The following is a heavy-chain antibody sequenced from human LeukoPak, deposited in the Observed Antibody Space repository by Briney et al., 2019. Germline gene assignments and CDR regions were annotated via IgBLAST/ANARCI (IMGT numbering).Heavy chain of an antibody. CDR3: ARAQGTIVGAPFAFDI. Sequence: PSETLSLTCTVSGGSVSSHYWSWIRQPPGKGLEWVGYMYYSGSTNYNPSLKSRVTISVDTSKTQFSLKLSSVTAADTAVYYCARAQGTIVGAPFAFDIWGQGTMVTVSS. CDR1: GGSVSSHY. V-gene: IGHV4-59*02. CDR2: MYYSGST. J-gene: IGHJ3*02. D-gene: IGHD1-26*01.